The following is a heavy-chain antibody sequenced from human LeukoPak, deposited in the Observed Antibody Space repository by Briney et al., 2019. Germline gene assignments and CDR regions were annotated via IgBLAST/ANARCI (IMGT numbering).Heavy chain of an antibody. V-gene: IGHV4-34*01. J-gene: IGHJ4*02. CDR3: ATGRGSSSVVFDY. D-gene: IGHD6-6*01. CDR2: INHSGST. Sequence: KPSETLSLTCAVYGGSFSGYYWSWIRQPPGKGLEWIGEINHSGSTNYNPSLKSRVTISVDTSKNQFSLKLSSVTAADTAVYYCATGRGSSSVVFDYWGQGAPVTVSS. CDR1: GGSFSGYY.